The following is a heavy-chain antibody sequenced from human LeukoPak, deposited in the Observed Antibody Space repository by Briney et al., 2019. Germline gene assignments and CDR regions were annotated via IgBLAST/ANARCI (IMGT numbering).Heavy chain of an antibody. V-gene: IGHV1-2*02. D-gene: IGHD2-2*01. CDR3: ATLGVVVPAATIDY. Sequence: ASVKVSCKASGYTFTGYYMHWVRQAPGQGLEWMGWINPNSGGTNYAQKFQGRVTMTRDTSISTAYMELSRLRSDDTAVYYCATLGVVVPAATIDYWGQGTLVTVSS. J-gene: IGHJ4*02. CDR1: GYTFTGYY. CDR2: INPNSGGT.